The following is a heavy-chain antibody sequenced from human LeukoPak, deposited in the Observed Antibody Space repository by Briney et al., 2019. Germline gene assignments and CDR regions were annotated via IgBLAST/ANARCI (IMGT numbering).Heavy chain of an antibody. Sequence: GGSLRLSCAASGFTFSGYSMNWVRQAPGKGLEWVSSISSSSSYIYYADSVKGRFTISGDNAKNSLYLQMNSLRAEDTAVYYCARGPLAAAGDYWGQGTLVTVSS. CDR2: ISSSSSYI. D-gene: IGHD6-13*01. CDR1: GFTFSGYS. J-gene: IGHJ4*02. CDR3: ARGPLAAAGDY. V-gene: IGHV3-21*01.